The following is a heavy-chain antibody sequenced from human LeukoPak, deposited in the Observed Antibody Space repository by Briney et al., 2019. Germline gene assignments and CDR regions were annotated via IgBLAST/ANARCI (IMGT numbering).Heavy chain of an antibody. CDR3: ARDWNDSLDY. CDR1: GFSFTTHA. D-gene: IGHD1-1*01. CDR2: ISSSSSYI. J-gene: IGHJ4*02. Sequence: PGGSLRLSCVASGFSFTTHAMGWVRQAPGKGLEWVSSISSSSSYIYYADSVKGRFTISRDNAKNSLYLQMNSLRAEDTAVYYCARDWNDSLDYWGQGTLVTVSS. V-gene: IGHV3-21*01.